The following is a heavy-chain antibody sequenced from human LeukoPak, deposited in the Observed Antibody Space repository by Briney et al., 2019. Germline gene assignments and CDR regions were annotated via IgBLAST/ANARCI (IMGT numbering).Heavy chain of an antibody. CDR3: ARDVVQLVRVVNWFDP. Sequence: PSETLSLTCTVSGGSISSSSYYWGWIRQPPGKGLEWIGSIYYSGSTYYNPSLKSRVTISVDTSKNQFSLKLSSVTAADTAVYYCARDVVQLVRVVNWFDPWGQGTLVTVSS. CDR2: IYYSGST. J-gene: IGHJ5*02. CDR1: GGSISSSSYY. V-gene: IGHV4-39*07. D-gene: IGHD6-13*01.